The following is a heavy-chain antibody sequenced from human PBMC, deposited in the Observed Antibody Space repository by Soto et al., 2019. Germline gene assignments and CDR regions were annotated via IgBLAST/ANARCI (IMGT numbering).Heavy chain of an antibody. CDR2: INPNSGGT. V-gene: IGHV1-2*02. CDR1: GYTFTGYY. J-gene: IGHJ6*02. Sequence: GASVKVSCKASGYTFTGYYMHWVRQAPGQGLEWMGWINPNSGGTNYAQKFQGRVTMTRDTSISTAYMELSRLRSDDTAVYYCAVTTPHVYYYYGMDVWGQGTTVTV. D-gene: IGHD4-17*01. CDR3: AVTTPHVYYYYGMDV.